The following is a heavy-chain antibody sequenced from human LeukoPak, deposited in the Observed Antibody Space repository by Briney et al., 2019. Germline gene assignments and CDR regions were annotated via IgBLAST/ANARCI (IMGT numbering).Heavy chain of an antibody. J-gene: IGHJ4*02. D-gene: IGHD3-22*01. CDR1: GFTVSSNY. CDR3: ARDVSSGYHYRFDY. Sequence: PGGSLRLSCAASGFTVSSNYMSWVRQAPGKGLEWASVIYSGGSTYYADSVKGRFTFSRDKSKNTLYLQMNSLRAEDTAVYYCARDVSSGYHYRFDYWGQGTLVTVSS. V-gene: IGHV3-66*02. CDR2: IYSGGST.